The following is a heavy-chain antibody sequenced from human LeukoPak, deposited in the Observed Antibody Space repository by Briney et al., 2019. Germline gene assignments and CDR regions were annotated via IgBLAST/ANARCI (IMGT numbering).Heavy chain of an antibody. CDR3: ARLTKFQGSGSPDY. Sequence: SETLSLTCTASGGSISSSSYYWGWIRQPPGKGLEWIGSIYYSGSTYYNPSLKSRVTISVDTSKNQFSLKLSSVTAADTAVYYCARLTKFQGSGSPDYWGQGTLVTVSS. V-gene: IGHV4-39*01. CDR2: IYYSGST. D-gene: IGHD3-10*01. J-gene: IGHJ4*02. CDR1: GGSISSSSYY.